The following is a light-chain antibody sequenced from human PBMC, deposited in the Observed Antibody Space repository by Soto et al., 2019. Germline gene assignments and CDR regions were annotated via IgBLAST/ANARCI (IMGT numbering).Light chain of an antibody. V-gene: IGKV3D-15*01. J-gene: IGKJ3*01. CDR3: QQYNNWPVT. CDR1: QTLSNS. Sequence: EIVLTQSPGTLSLSPGERATLSCRASQTLSNSFIAWYQQKPGQAPRLLIYDASNRATGIPARFSGSGSGTEFTLTISSLQSEDFAVYYCQQYNNWPVTFGPGTKVDIK. CDR2: DAS.